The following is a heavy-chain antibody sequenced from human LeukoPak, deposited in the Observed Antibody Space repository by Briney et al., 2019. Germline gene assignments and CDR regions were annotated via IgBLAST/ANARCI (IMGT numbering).Heavy chain of an antibody. CDR3: AKDPHSSSLYYFGS. CDR1: RFTFSYFA. Sequence: GGSLRLSCAASRFTFSYFAMHWVRQAPGKGLEWVAVLSDDGSNKFYADSVKGRFTISRDNSKNTLYLQMNSLRAEDTAFYYCAKDPHSSSLYYFGSWGQGTLVTVSS. CDR2: LSDDGSNK. D-gene: IGHD6-13*01. V-gene: IGHV3-30*18. J-gene: IGHJ4*02.